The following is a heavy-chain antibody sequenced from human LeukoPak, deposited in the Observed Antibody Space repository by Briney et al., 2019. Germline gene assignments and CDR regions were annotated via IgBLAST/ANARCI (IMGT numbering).Heavy chain of an antibody. CDR1: GFTFSSYA. V-gene: IGHV3-23*01. CDR3: AKALGQVATAKDYYYYYMDV. Sequence: QPGGSLRLTCAASGFTFSSYAMSWVRQAPGKGLEWVSAISGSGGSTYYADSVKGRFTISRDNSKNTLYLQMNSLRAEDTAVYYCAKALGQVATAKDYYYYYMDVWGKGTTVTVSS. D-gene: IGHD5-12*01. J-gene: IGHJ6*03. CDR2: ISGSGGST.